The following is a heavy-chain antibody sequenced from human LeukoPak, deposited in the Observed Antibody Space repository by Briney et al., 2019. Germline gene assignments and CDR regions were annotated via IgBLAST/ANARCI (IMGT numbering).Heavy chain of an antibody. CDR2: IYSDGTT. Sequence: GGSLRLSCAASGFSVSSNYMSWVRQAPGKGLEWVSIIYSDGTTYYADSVKGRFAISRDNSKNTVYLQMNSLRAEDTAVYYCARPGAAVAGTAFNYWGQGTLVTVSS. D-gene: IGHD6-13*01. CDR3: ARPGAAVAGTAFNY. CDR1: GFSVSSNY. J-gene: IGHJ4*02. V-gene: IGHV3-66*04.